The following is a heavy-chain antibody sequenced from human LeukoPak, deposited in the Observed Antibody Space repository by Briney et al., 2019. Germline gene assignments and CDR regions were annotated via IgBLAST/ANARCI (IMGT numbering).Heavy chain of an antibody. CDR2: ITGDAGRT. CDR3: AKDRAWGAFVY. D-gene: IGHD1-26*01. J-gene: IGHJ4*02. Sequence: GGSLRLSCAASGFIFNIHGMNWVRQAPGKGLEWVSGITGDAGRTYYADSVKGRFTISRDNSKNTLYLQMNSLRAEDTAIYYRAKDRAWGAFVYWGQGTLVTVSS. V-gene: IGHV3-23*01. CDR1: GFIFNIHG.